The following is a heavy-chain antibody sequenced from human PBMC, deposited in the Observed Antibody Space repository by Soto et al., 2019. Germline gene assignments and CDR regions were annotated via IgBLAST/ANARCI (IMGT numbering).Heavy chain of an antibody. CDR3: NRGSEYDFWSGYL. CDR1: GGTSTRYA. D-gene: IGHD3-3*01. V-gene: IGHV1-69*06. Sequence: QERLVQSGAAVRKPGSSVTVSCKVTGGTSTRYAINWVRQAPGQGLEWMGGIVPMFGTSKYAQKFQGRVTITADTSTNIAYMELRSLRSEDTAVYYCNRGSEYDFWSGYLGGQGTLVSVSS. CDR2: IVPMFGTS. J-gene: IGHJ4*02.